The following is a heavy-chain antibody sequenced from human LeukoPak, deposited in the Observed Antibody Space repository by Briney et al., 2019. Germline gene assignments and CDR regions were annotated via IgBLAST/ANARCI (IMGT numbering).Heavy chain of an antibody. CDR1: GFTFSSYG. Sequence: GGSLRLSCAASGFTFSSYGMHWVRQAPGKGLEWVAVIWYDGSNKYYADSVKGRFTISRDNSKNTLYLQMNSLRAEDTAVYYCARGLNYYGSGSYYMDVWGQGTTVTVSS. CDR3: ARGLNYYGSGSYYMDV. J-gene: IGHJ6*03. V-gene: IGHV3-33*01. CDR2: IWYDGSNK. D-gene: IGHD3-10*01.